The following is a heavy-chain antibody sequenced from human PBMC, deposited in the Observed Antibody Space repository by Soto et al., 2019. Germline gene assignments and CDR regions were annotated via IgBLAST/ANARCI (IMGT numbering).Heavy chain of an antibody. CDR3: ARRQQLVLAAFDI. CDR1: GGSISSSSYY. CDR2: IYYSGST. V-gene: IGHV4-39*01. D-gene: IGHD6-13*01. Sequence: PSETLSLTCTVSGGSISSSSYYWGWIRQPPGKGLEWIGSIYYSGSTYYNPSLTSRVTISVDTSKNQFSLKLSSVAAADTAVYYCARRQQLVLAAFDIWGQGTMVTVS. J-gene: IGHJ3*02.